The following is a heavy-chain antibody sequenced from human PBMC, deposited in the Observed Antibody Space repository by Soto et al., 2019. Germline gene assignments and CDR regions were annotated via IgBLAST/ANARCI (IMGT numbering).Heavy chain of an antibody. J-gene: IGHJ4*02. Sequence: PGGSLRLSCAASGVTFSSYGMHWVRQAPGKGLEWVAVISYDGTNKYYADSVKGRFTISRDDSKNTLYLQMNSLRTEDTAVYYCAKEKATRGYSFLVDYWGQGTLVTVSS. V-gene: IGHV3-30*18. CDR2: ISYDGTNK. CDR1: GVTFSSYG. CDR3: AKEKATRGYSFLVDY. D-gene: IGHD5-18*01.